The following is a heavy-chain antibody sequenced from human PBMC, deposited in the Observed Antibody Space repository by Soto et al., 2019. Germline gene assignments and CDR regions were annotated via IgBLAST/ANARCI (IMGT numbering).Heavy chain of an antibody. Sequence: VQLVESGGGLVQPGRSLRLSCAASGFTFDDYAMHWVRQAPGKGLEWVSGISWNSGSIGYADSVKGRFTISRDNAKNSLYLQMNSLRAEDTALYYCAKDVGCTNGVCYTFDYWGQGTLVTVSS. D-gene: IGHD2-8*01. CDR3: AKDVGCTNGVCYTFDY. J-gene: IGHJ4*02. V-gene: IGHV3-9*01. CDR1: GFTFDDYA. CDR2: ISWNSGSI.